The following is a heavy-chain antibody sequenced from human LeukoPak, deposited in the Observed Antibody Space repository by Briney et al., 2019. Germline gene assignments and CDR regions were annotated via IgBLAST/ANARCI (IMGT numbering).Heavy chain of an antibody. CDR3: AREAGTSLYYYYYGMDV. CDR2: ILNDGSNK. V-gene: IGHV3-30-3*01. J-gene: IGHJ6*02. Sequence: PGRSLRLSCAASGFTFSSYAMHWVRQAPGKGLEWVAVILNDGSNKYYADSVKGRFTISRDNSKNTLYLQMNSLRAEDTAVYYCAREAGTSLYYYYYGMDVWGQGTAVTVSS. D-gene: IGHD6-13*01. CDR1: GFTFSSYA.